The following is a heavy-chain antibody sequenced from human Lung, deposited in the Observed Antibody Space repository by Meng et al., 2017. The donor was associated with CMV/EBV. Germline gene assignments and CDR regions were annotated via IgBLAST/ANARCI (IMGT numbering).Heavy chain of an antibody. CDR2: ISGGGDNT. D-gene: IGHD3-22*01. CDR3: AKGENYFDSSGLDY. Sequence: GGSXRLXCTGSGFTFRNCAMSWVRQAPGKGLEFVSSISGGGDNTYYTDSVKGRFIISRDNSKNTLYLQTDSLRAEDTALYYCAKGENYFDSSGLDYWGQGXQVTVSS. V-gene: IGHV3-23*01. CDR1: GFTFRNCA. J-gene: IGHJ4*02.